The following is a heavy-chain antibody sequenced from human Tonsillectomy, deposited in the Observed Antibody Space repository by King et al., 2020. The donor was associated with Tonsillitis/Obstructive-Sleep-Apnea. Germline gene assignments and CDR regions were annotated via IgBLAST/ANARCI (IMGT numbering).Heavy chain of an antibody. D-gene: IGHD6-19*01. Sequence: VQLVESGGGLIQPGGSLRLSCAASGFSFSSYAMSWVRQAPGKGLEWVSAISGGGGYTYYADSVKGRFTISRDNSKNTLYLQMNTLRAEDTAVYYCAKQRGTRGWYRNGIYYFDYGGEGTLATVSS. V-gene: IGHV3-23*04. J-gene: IGHJ4*02. CDR2: ISGGGGYT. CDR3: AKQRGTRGWYRNGIYYFDY. CDR1: GFSFSSYA.